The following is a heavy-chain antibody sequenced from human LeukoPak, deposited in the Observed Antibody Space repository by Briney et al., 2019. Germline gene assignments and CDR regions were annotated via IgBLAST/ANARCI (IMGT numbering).Heavy chain of an antibody. CDR2: IYYSGST. CDR1: GGSISSSGYY. Sequence: SETLSLTCTVSGGSISSSGYYWGWIRQPPGKGLEWIGSIYYSGSTYDNMSLKSRVTMSVDPSKNQFSLKLSYVTAADTAVYYCARLRDDYLWGNYRPNWFDPWGQGTLVTVSS. V-gene: IGHV4-39*01. D-gene: IGHD3-16*02. J-gene: IGHJ5*02. CDR3: ARLRDDYLWGNYRPNWFDP.